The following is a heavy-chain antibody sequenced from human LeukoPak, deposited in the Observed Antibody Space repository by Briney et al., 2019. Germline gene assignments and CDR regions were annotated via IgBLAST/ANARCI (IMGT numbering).Heavy chain of an antibody. Sequence: ASVKVSCKASGYTFTSYAMHWVRQAPGQRLEWMGWINAGNGNTKYSQKFQGRVTITRDTSASTAYMELSRLRSDDTAVYYCARGRWLQLPDYWGQGTLVTVSS. CDR3: ARGRWLQLPDY. CDR2: INAGNGNT. CDR1: GYTFTSYA. J-gene: IGHJ4*02. D-gene: IGHD5-24*01. V-gene: IGHV1-3*01.